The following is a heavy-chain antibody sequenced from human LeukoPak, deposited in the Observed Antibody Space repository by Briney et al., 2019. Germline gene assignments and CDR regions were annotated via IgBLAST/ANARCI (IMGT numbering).Heavy chain of an antibody. CDR2: INAGNGNT. CDR3: ARGIITMVRGPKEGVGY. D-gene: IGHD3-10*01. CDR1: GYTFTSYA. V-gene: IGHV1-3*01. J-gene: IGHJ4*02. Sequence: GASVKVSCKASGYTFTSYAMHWVRQAPGQRLEWMGWINAGNGNTKYSQKFQGRVTITRDTSASTAYMELSSLRSEDTAVYYCARGIITMVRGPKEGVGYWGQGTLVTVSS.